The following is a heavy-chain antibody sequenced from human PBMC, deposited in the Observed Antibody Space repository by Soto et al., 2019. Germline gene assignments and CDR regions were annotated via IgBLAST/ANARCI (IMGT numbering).Heavy chain of an antibody. V-gene: IGHV1-69*13. CDR2: IIPIFGTA. J-gene: IGHJ6*02. Sequence: ASVKVSCKASGGTFSSYAISWVRQAPGQGLEWMGGIIPIFGTANYAQKFQGRVTITADESTSTAYMELSSLRSEDTAVYYCARDDTMGYYGSGSQADYYGMDVWGQGTTVTVSS. CDR1: GGTFSSYA. D-gene: IGHD3-10*01. CDR3: ARDDTMGYYGSGSQADYYGMDV.